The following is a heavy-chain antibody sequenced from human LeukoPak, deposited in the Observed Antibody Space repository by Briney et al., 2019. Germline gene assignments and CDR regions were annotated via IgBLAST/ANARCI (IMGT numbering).Heavy chain of an antibody. CDR2: IYYSGSA. D-gene: IGHD6-6*01. V-gene: IGHV4-39*01. J-gene: IGHJ2*01. CDR1: GGSISSSSYY. Sequence: ASETLSLTCTVSGGSISSSSYYWGWIRQPPGKVLGRIGSIYYSGSAYYNPSLKSRVTISVDTSKNQFSLKLSSVTDADTAVYYCARPQGRAARPGGWYFDLWGRGTPVTVSS. CDR3: ARPQGRAARPGGWYFDL.